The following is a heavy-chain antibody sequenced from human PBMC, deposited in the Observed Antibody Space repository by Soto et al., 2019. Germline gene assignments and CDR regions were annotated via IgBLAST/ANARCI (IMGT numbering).Heavy chain of an antibody. V-gene: IGHV4-34*01. D-gene: IGHD3-16*02. CDR3: ARGGTYDYIWGSYRPFTRVFDY. Sequence: SETLSLTCAVYGGSFSGYYWSWIRQPPGKGLEWIGEINHSGSTNYDPSLKSRVTISVDTSKNQFSLKLSSVTAADTAVYYCARGGTYDYIWGSYRPFTRVFDYWGQGTLVTVSS. CDR2: INHSGST. CDR1: GGSFSGYY. J-gene: IGHJ4*02.